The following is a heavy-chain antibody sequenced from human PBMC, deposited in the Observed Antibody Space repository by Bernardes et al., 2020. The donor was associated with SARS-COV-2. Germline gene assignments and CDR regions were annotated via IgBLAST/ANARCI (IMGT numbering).Heavy chain of an antibody. D-gene: IGHD2-15*01. J-gene: IGHJ3*02. Sequence: SETLSLTCTVSGGSISSSSYYWGWIRQPPGKGLEWIGSIYYSGSTYYNPSLKSRVTISVDTSKNQFSLKLSSVTAADTAVYYCATPSCSGGSCYSIVGAFDIWGQGTMVTVSS. CDR3: ATPSCSGGSCYSIVGAFDI. V-gene: IGHV4-39*01. CDR1: GGSISSSSYY. CDR2: IYYSGST.